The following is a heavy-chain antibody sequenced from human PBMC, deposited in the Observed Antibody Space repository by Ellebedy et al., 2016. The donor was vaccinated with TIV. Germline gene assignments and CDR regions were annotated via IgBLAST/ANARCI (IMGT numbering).Heavy chain of an antibody. Sequence: GESLKISCAASGFTVSSNYMSWVRQAPGKGLEWVSVIYSSGIIYYADSVKGRFTISRDDSKNTVYLQMNSLRVEDTAVYFCNSGIRGRFAMDVWGQGTTVTVSS. CDR1: GFTVSSNY. V-gene: IGHV3-53*01. CDR2: IYSSGII. J-gene: IGHJ6*02. D-gene: IGHD3-10*01. CDR3: NSGIRGRFAMDV.